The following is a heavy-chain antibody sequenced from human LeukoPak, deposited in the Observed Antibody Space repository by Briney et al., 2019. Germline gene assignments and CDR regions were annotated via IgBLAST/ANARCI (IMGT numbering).Heavy chain of an antibody. J-gene: IGHJ4*02. Sequence: GGSLRLSCAASGFAVSSTYMSWVRQAPGKGLEWVSVVYLGGATYYAASVKGRFTISRDSAKNSLFLQMNSLRADDTAVYYCARDVGPHYVDYWGQGTLVTVSS. CDR2: VYLGGAT. D-gene: IGHD3-16*01. V-gene: IGHV3-53*01. CDR3: ARDVGPHYVDY. CDR1: GFAVSSTY.